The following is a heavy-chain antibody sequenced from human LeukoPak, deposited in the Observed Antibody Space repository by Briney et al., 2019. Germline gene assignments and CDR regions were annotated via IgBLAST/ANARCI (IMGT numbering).Heavy chain of an antibody. CDR2: INPNSGGT. CDR1: GYTFTGYY. J-gene: IGHJ3*02. Sequence: ASVKVSCKASGYTFTGYYMHWVRQAPGQGLEWMGWINPNSGGTNYAQKFQGWVTMTRDTSISTAYMELSRLRSDDTAVYYCAREAVAAPTTDAFDIWGQGTMVTVSS. V-gene: IGHV1-2*04. D-gene: IGHD6-19*01. CDR3: AREAVAAPTTDAFDI.